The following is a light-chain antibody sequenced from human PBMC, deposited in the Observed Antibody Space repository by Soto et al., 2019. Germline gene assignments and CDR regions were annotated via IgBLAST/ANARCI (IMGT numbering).Light chain of an antibody. CDR2: SHN. V-gene: IGLV1-44*01. CDR1: RSNIGSNT. Sequence: QSVLTQPPSASGAPGQRVTISCSGGRSNIGSNTVNWYQQLPGTAPKLLIYSHNQRPSGVPDRFSVSKSGTSASLAISGLQSEDEADYYCATWDDNLDGYVFGTGTKVTVL. CDR3: ATWDDNLDGYV. J-gene: IGLJ1*01.